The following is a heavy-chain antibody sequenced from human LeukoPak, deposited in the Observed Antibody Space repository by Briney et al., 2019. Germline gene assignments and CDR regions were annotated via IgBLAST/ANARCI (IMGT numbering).Heavy chain of an antibody. V-gene: IGHV4-39*01. CDR2: IYYSGHT. Sequence: SETLSLTCTASGAPITTSNHYWGWIRQTPGKTLEWIANIYYSGHTLYNPSLKSRALISVDTSSNQFSLRLTSVTAADTAVYYCAAPSGPTYYSPVDFWGQGTSVSVSS. CDR1: GAPITTSNHY. D-gene: IGHD1-26*01. J-gene: IGHJ4*02. CDR3: AAPSGPTYYSPVDF.